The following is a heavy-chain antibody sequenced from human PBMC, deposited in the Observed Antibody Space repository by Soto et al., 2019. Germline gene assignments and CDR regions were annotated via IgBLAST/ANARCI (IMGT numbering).Heavy chain of an antibody. CDR2: IYYTGST. D-gene: IGHD3-9*01. V-gene: IGHV4-30-4*01. CDR3: ARRGGDWLLH. J-gene: IGHJ4*02. CDR1: GGSISSGDYY. Sequence: QVQLQESGPGLVKPSQTLSLTCTVSGGSISSGDYYWSWIHQPPGKGLEWIGYIYYTGSTYYNPSLKCRVTISVDTSKNQFSLKLSSVTAADTAVYYCARRGGDWLLHWGQGTLVTVSS.